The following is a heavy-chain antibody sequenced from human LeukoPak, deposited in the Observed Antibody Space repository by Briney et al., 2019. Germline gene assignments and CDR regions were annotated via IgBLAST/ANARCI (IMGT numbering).Heavy chain of an antibody. CDR1: GGSINSYY. CDR2: IYSSGST. J-gene: IGHJ4*02. V-gene: IGHV4-4*07. D-gene: IGHD3-22*01. Sequence: PSETLSLTCTVSGGSINSYYWSWVRQPAGKGLEWIGRIYSSGSTYYNPSLQSRVTMSIDTSKNQFSLKLSSVTAADTAAYYCARDHYYYDTSGYYLYDYWGQGTRVTVSS. CDR3: ARDHYYYDTSGYYLYDY.